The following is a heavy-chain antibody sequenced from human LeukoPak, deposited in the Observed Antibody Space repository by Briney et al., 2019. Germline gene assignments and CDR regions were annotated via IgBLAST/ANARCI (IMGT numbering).Heavy chain of an antibody. CDR2: IYYSWRT. D-gene: IGHD2-2*01. CDR3: ARHGSPGVVPAAARYGMDV. CDR1: GGSISRYY. J-gene: IGHJ6*02. V-gene: IGHV4-59*08. Sequence: SETLSLTCTVSGGSISRYYWSWIRQPPGKGLEWIGYIYYSWRTNYNPSLNSRVTISVDTSKNQFSLKLGSVTAADTAVYYCARHGSPGVVPAAARYGMDVWGQGTTVTVSS.